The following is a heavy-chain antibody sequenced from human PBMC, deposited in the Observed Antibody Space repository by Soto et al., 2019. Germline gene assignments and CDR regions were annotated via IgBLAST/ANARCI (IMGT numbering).Heavy chain of an antibody. Sequence: ASVKVSCKASGYTFTSYYMHWVRQAPGQGLEWMGIINPSGGSTSYAQKFQGRVTMTRDTSTSTVYMELSSLRSEDTAVYYCARSLIVVVPAAMGPYGMDVWAQGTTVTVSS. CDR1: GYTFTSYY. D-gene: IGHD2-2*01. CDR3: ARSLIVVVPAAMGPYGMDV. V-gene: IGHV1-46*01. CDR2: INPSGGST. J-gene: IGHJ6*02.